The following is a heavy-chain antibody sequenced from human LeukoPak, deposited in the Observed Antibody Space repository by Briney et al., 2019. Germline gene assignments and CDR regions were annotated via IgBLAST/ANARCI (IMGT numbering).Heavy chain of an antibody. CDR3: TEYSVAWYEDY. CDR2: ISASGGNT. J-gene: IGHJ4*02. Sequence: GGSLRLSCAASVDTFSTYAMTGDRQAPGKGLEWVSAISASGGNTFYADSVKGRFTISRDNSKNTLYLQMNSLRADDTPVYYCTEYSVAWYEDYRGQGTLVTVSS. CDR1: VDTFSTYA. V-gene: IGHV3-23*01. D-gene: IGHD6-13*01.